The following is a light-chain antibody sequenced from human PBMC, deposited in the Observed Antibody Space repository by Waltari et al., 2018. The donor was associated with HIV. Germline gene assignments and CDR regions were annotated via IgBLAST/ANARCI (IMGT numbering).Light chain of an antibody. CDR2: DDR. Sequence: SYVLSQAPSASVYPGQTATMSCGNLGPYSVPWYRQKPGRAPVLVVSDDRERFSGTPARMSGSNSGSRATLTISNVEAGDEGVYYCQVWDSSYKEAVFGGGT. CDR1: NLGPYS. J-gene: IGLJ2*01. CDR3: QVWDSSYKEAV. V-gene: IGLV3-21*02.